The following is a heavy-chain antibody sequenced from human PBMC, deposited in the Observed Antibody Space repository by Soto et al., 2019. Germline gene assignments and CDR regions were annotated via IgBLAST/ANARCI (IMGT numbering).Heavy chain of an antibody. V-gene: IGHV4-30-4*01. J-gene: IGHJ4*02. CDR3: ASANCGGDCSYRHDRYYFES. Sequence: QVQLQESGPGLVKPSQSLSLTCTVSGGSITSDDYYWSWIRQPPGRGLEWIGYIFYSGSTHYNPSLKNAFIISLDTSKKQDSLELSSVTAADTAVYYCASANCGGDCSYRHDRYYFESWGQGTLVTVSS. D-gene: IGHD2-21*02. CDR1: GGSITSDDYY. CDR2: IFYSGST.